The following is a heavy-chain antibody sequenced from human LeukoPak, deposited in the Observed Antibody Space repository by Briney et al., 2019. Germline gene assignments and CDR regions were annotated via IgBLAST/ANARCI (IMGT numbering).Heavy chain of an antibody. J-gene: IGHJ4*02. CDR1: GFTFSSYW. Sequence: GGSLRLSCAASGFTFSSYWMHWVRQAPGKGLVWVSRINSDGSSTSYVDSVKGRFTISRDNAKNTLYLQMNSLRAEDTAVYYCARVRDWGALDYWGQGTLVTVSS. CDR2: INSDGSST. CDR3: ARVRDWGALDY. D-gene: IGHD3-16*01. V-gene: IGHV3-74*01.